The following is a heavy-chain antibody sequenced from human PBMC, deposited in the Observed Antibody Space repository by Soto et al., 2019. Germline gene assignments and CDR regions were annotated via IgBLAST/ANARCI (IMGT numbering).Heavy chain of an antibody. CDR1: GFTFSSYA. CDR3: AKGYDFWSGYFVY. J-gene: IGHJ4*02. D-gene: IGHD3-3*01. Sequence: LRLSCAASGFTFSSYAMSWVRQAPGKGLEWVSAISGSGGSTYYADSVKGRFTISRDNSKNTLYLQMNSLRAEDTAVYYCAKGYDFWSGYFVYWGQGTLVTVSS. CDR2: ISGSGGST. V-gene: IGHV3-23*01.